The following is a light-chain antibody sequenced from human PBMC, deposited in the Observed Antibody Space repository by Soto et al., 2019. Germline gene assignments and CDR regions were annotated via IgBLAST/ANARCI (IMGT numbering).Light chain of an antibody. V-gene: IGLV2-14*01. J-gene: IGLJ1*01. CDR2: EVS. Sequence: QSALTQPGSVCGSPGQSFTISCTGTSSDVGGYNYVSWYQQHPGKAPILRIYEVSNRPSGVSNRFSGSKSGNTASLTISGLQAEDEADYYCSSYTSSSTYVFGTGTKVTVL. CDR3: SSYTSSSTYV. CDR1: SSDVGGYNY.